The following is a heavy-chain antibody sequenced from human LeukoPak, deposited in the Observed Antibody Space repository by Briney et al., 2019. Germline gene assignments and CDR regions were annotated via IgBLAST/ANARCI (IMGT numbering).Heavy chain of an antibody. D-gene: IGHD2-2*01. Sequence: SETLSLTCTVSGGSISTFYWSWIRQPPGKGLEWIGYIYYSGSTNYNPSLKSRLTISVDTSKNQFSLKLSSVTAADTAVYYCASSYCSSTSCYFDYWGQGTLVTVSS. CDR2: IYYSGST. J-gene: IGHJ4*02. CDR1: GGSISTFY. V-gene: IGHV4-59*01. CDR3: ASSYCSSTSCYFDY.